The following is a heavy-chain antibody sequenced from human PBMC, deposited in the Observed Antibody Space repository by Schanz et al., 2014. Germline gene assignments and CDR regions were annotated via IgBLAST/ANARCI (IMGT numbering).Heavy chain of an antibody. V-gene: IGHV3-74*01. J-gene: IGHJ4*02. Sequence: EVQLVESGGGLVQPGGSLRLSCAASGFTFSSYWMHWVRQVPGKGLEWVSVIGVDGTTTYYADSVKGRFTISRDNSKNTVYIQMNSLRAEDTAVYYCARKSLVSAHYDSWGQGTLVTVSS. CDR2: IGVDGTTT. CDR3: ARKSLVSAHYDS. CDR1: GFTFSSYW. D-gene: IGHD2-21*01.